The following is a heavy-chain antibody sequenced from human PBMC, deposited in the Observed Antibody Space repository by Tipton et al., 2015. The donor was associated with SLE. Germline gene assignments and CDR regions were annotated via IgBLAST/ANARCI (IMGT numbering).Heavy chain of an antibody. D-gene: IGHD2-8*02. J-gene: IGHJ4*02. CDR1: GGSVSSGPYY. V-gene: IGHV4-31*11. CDR2: ISYSGST. Sequence: TLSLTCAVSGGSVSSGPYYWSWIRQYPGKGLEWIGYISYSGSTNYNSSLKSRLTISVDTSKNQFSLKLSSVTAADTAVYYCARDVGGYNTGWFPYYFDYWGQGTLVTVSS. CDR3: ARDVGGYNTGWFPYYFDY.